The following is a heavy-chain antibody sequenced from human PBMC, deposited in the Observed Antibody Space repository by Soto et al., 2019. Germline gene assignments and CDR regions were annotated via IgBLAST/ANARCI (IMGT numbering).Heavy chain of an antibody. CDR2: ISPMFGAA. CDR1: GGTFNTYA. J-gene: IGHJ4*02. V-gene: IGHV1-69*19. Sequence: QVQLVQSGAEMKKPGSSVKVSCQSSGGTFNTYAMNWVRQAPGQGPEWMGDISPMFGAANYAPKFQGRVTIPADESTGTSYMQLSSLTPEDTALYFCAREVQIHTPAFVYWGQGTLVTVSS. CDR3: AREVQIHTPAFVY.